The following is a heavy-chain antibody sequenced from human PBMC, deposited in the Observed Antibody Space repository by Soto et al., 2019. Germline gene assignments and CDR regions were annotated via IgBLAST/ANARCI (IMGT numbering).Heavy chain of an antibody. D-gene: IGHD2-15*01. CDR1: GLTFSSYA. J-gene: IGHJ5*02. V-gene: IGHV3-23*01. CDR3: GGDIVVVVAATDWFDP. Sequence: EVQLLESGGGLVQPGGSLRLSCAASGLTFSSYAMSWVRQAPVKGLEWVSAISGSGGSTYYADSVKGRFTISRDNSKNTLYLQMNRLCAEDTALDYCGGDIVVVVAATDWFDPWGQGTPVTVS. CDR2: ISGSGGST.